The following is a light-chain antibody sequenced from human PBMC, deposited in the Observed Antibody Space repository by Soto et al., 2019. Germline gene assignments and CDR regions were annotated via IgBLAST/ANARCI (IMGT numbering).Light chain of an antibody. V-gene: IGKV1-5*01. CDR3: QQVKTYPRT. Sequence: DIQITQSPSTLSGSVGDRVTITCRASQSISSWLAWYQQKTGKAPKILIYEESTLHSGVPSRFRGRKSGTQFTLTIDSLQPEDFATYYCQQVKTYPRTFGGGTKVDI. J-gene: IGKJ4*01. CDR2: EES. CDR1: QSISSW.